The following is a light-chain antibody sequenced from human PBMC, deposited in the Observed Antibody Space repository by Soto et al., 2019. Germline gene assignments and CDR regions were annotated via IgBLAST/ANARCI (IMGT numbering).Light chain of an antibody. CDR3: QSRDSGLSGPV. Sequence: QSVLTQPPSVSGAPGQRITISCTGISSNIGAGYDVHWYQQLTGTAPKLLIYANNNRPSGVSDRISGSKSGTSASLANTGLQAEDDADYYFQSRDSGLSGPVFGGGTQLTVL. V-gene: IGLV1-40*01. CDR1: SSNIGAGYD. J-gene: IGLJ7*01. CDR2: ANN.